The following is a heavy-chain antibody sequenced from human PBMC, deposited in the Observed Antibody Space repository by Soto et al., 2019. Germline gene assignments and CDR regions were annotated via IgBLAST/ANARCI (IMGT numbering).Heavy chain of an antibody. V-gene: IGHV4-4*02. D-gene: IGHD6-6*01. CDR1: GGSISSSNW. CDR2: IYHSGST. Sequence: SETLSLTCAVSGGSISSSNWWSWVRQPPGKGLEWIGEIYHSGSTNYNPSLKSRVTISVDKSKNQFSLKLSSVTAADTAVYYCARDLRYSSSPPRVFDYWGQGTLVTVSS. J-gene: IGHJ4*02. CDR3: ARDLRYSSSPPRVFDY.